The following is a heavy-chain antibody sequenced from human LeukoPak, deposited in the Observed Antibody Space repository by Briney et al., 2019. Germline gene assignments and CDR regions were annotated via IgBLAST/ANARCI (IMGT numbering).Heavy chain of an antibody. D-gene: IGHD3-3*01. CDR3: AKSGRFRRSAFDI. J-gene: IGHJ3*02. CDR2: IRYDGTNK. CDR1: GFTFSSYG. Sequence: PGGSLRLSCAASGFTFSSYGIHWVRQAPGKGLEWVAFIRYDGTNKYYADSVKGRFTISRDNSKNTLYLQMNSLRAEDTAVYYCAKSGRFRRSAFDIWGQGTMVTVSS. V-gene: IGHV3-30*02.